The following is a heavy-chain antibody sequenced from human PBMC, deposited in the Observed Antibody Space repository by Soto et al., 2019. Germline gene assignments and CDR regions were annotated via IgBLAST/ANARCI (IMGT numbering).Heavy chain of an antibody. J-gene: IGHJ6*02. CDR1: GFTFSDYY. Sequence: GALRLSCAVSGFTFSDYYMTWIRQAPGKGLEWVSYISSSGNTIYYADSVKGRFTISRDNAQNSLYVQMNSLRAEDMAVYYCARIPSTGYGVDVWGQGTKVTFSS. CDR3: ARIPSTGYGVDV. D-gene: IGHD4-17*01. CDR2: ISSSGNTI. V-gene: IGHV3-11*01.